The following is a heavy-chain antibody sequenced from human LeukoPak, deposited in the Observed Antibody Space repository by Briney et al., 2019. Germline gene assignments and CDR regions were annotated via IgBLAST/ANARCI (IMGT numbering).Heavy chain of an antibody. CDR1: GYTFTGYY. J-gene: IGHJ6*02. D-gene: IGHD2-2*01. CDR3: ARGDIVVVPAGGYYYYGMDV. V-gene: IGHV1-2*02. Sequence: ASVKVSCKASGYTFTGYYMHWVRQAPGQGLEWMGWINPNSGGTNYAQKFQGRVTMTRDTSISTAYMELSRLRSDDTAVYYCARGDIVVVPAGGYYYYGMDVWGQGTTVTVSS. CDR2: INPNSGGT.